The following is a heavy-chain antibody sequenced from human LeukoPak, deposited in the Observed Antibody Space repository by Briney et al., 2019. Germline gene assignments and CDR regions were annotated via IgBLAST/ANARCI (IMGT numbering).Heavy chain of an antibody. CDR3: AKAFCSSTSCQNDWGGLDYYYGMDV. CDR2: ISGSGGST. V-gene: IGHV3-23*01. J-gene: IGHJ6*02. CDR1: GFTFGKYW. Sequence: GGSLRLSCVASGFTFGKYWMSWDRQAPGKGLEWVSAISGSGGSTYYADSVKGRFTISRDNSKNTLYLQMNSLRAEDTAVYYCAKAFCSSTSCQNDWGGLDYYYGMDVWGQGTTVTVSS. D-gene: IGHD2-2*01.